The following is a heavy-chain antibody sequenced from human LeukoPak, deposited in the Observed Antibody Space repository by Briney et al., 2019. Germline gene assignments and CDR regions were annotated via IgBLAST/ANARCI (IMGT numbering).Heavy chain of an antibody. V-gene: IGHV1-8*01. CDR3: ARVPIIDFWSGYYYYYHYYMDV. CDR2: MNPNSGNT. D-gene: IGHD3-3*01. CDR1: GYTFTSYD. J-gene: IGHJ6*03. Sequence: ASVKVSCKASGYTFTSYDINWVRQATGQGLEWMGWMNPNSGNTGYAQKFQGRVTMTRNTSISTAYMELSSLRSEDTAVYYCARVPIIDFWSGYYYYYHYYMDVWGKGTTVTVSS.